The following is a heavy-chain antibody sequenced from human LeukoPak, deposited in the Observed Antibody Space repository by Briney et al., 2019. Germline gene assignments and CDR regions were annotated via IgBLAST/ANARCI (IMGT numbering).Heavy chain of an antibody. J-gene: IGHJ4*02. CDR3: AKHLGALDYYDSSGRETGFDY. CDR2: ISGSGGST. Sequence: GGSLRLSCAASGFTFNNYAMSWVRQAPGKGLEWVSGISGSGGSTFYAASVRGRFTISRDNSKNTQYLQMNSLRAEDTALYYCAKHLGALDYYDSSGRETGFDYWGQGTLVTVSS. V-gene: IGHV3-23*01. CDR1: GFTFNNYA. D-gene: IGHD3-22*01.